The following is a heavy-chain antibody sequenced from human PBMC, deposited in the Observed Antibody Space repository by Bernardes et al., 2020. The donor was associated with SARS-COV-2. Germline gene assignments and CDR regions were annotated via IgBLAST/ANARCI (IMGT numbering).Heavy chain of an antibody. Sequence: GGSLRLSCAASGFTFSRYSMNWVRQAPGKGLEWVSSISSSSSYIYYADSLKGRLTISRDNAKNSLYLQMNSLRAEDTAVYYCARVTSREYYYDSSGYYPDAFDIWGQGTMVTVSS. D-gene: IGHD3-22*01. J-gene: IGHJ3*02. CDR3: ARVTSREYYYDSSGYYPDAFDI. CDR1: GFTFSRYS. V-gene: IGHV3-21*01. CDR2: ISSSSSYI.